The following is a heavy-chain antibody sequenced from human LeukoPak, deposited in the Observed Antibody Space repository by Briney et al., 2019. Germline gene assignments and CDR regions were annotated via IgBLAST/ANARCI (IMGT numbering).Heavy chain of an antibody. CDR3: AASLYNICRSFDN. CDR2: IIPVFGTA. V-gene: IGHV1-69*13. CDR1: RGSFSQYG. J-gene: IGHJ4*02. Sequence: GASVKVSCKASRGSFSQYGISWLRQAPGQGFEWMGCIIPVFGTANYIKRYQGRLTITADQSTGTAFMDLNSLTSEDTAVYYCAASLYNICRSFDNWGQGTLLFVSS. D-gene: IGHD1-14*01.